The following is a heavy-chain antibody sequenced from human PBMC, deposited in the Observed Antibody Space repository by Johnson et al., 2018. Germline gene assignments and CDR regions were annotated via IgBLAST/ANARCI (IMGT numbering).Heavy chain of an antibody. CDR1: GGTFKSNI. CDR3: ARGLVGISGSFDLWGQGTMGTVSSGKVTSGAFDL. V-gene: IGHV1-69*01. Sequence: QVQLQESGAEVKKPGSSLKVSCKASGGTFKSNIITWVRQAPGHGLEWMGGVLFSFGIENSAQKFQGRVMITADDATSEVHMGLSSLRSDGPARYFCARGLVGISGSFDLWGQGTMGTVSSGKVTSGAFDLWGQGTMVTVSS. J-gene: IGHJ3*01. CDR2: VLFSFGIE. D-gene: IGHD3/OR15-3a*01.